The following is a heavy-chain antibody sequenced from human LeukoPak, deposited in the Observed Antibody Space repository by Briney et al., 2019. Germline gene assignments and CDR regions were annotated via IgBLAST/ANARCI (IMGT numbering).Heavy chain of an antibody. CDR2: IKQDGSEK. V-gene: IGHV3-7*01. CDR3: ARELRVKRFGVVMIIDY. D-gene: IGHD3-3*01. Sequence: GGSLRLSCAASGFTFSSYWMCWVRQAPGKGLEWVANIKQDGSEKYFVDSVKGRFTISRDNAKNSLYLQMNSLTAEDTAVYYCARELRVKRFGVVMIIDYWGQGTLVTVSS. CDR1: GFTFSSYW. J-gene: IGHJ4*02.